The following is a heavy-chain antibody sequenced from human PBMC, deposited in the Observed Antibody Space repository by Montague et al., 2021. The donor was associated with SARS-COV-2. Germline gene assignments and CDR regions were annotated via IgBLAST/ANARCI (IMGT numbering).Heavy chain of an antibody. V-gene: IGHV2-70*11. CDR3: ARTAGTDYTGYYYYAMDV. CDR1: GFSLSTSGMC. CDR2: IDWDDDK. J-gene: IGHJ6*02. Sequence: PALGKPTQTLTLTCTFSGFSLSTSGMCVSWIRQPPGKALEWLARIDWDDDKYYSTSLKTRLTISKDTSKNQVVLTITNMDPVDTATYYCARTAGTDYTGYYYYAMDVWGQGTTVIVSS. D-gene: IGHD3-10*01.